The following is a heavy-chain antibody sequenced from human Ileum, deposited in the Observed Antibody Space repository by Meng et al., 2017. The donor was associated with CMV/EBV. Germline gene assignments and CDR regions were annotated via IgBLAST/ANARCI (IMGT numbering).Heavy chain of an antibody. J-gene: IGHJ4*02. V-gene: IGHV3-23*01. Sequence: GESLKTSCEASGFTFNIYPMTWVRQVLGKGLEWVSSIGSGGAELYYTDSVKGRFTISRDNSKTTLDLHMNSLRVEDTAVYYCAKGWSRDHDSWGQGGLGTVSS. CDR2: IGSGGAEL. CDR3: AKGWSRDHDS. CDR1: GFTFNIYP.